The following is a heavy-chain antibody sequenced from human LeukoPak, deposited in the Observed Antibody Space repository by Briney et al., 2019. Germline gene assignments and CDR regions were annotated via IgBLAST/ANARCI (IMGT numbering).Heavy chain of an antibody. V-gene: IGHV1-2*02. Sequence: GASVKVSCKASGYTFTGYYMHWVRQAPGQGLEWMGWINPNSGGTNYAQKFQGRVTVTRDTSISTAYMELSRLRSDDTAVYYCAREVDYGDFRLRYWGQGTLVTVSS. D-gene: IGHD4-17*01. CDR1: GYTFTGYY. CDR2: INPNSGGT. CDR3: AREVDYGDFRLRY. J-gene: IGHJ4*02.